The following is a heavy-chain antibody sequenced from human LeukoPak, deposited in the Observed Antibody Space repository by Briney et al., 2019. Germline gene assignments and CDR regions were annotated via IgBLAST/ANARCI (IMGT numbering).Heavy chain of an antibody. Sequence: GGSLRLSCAASGFTFSSYGMHWVRQAPGKGLEWVAIIRYDGSNKYYADSVKGRFTISRDNSKNTLYLQMNSLRAEDTAVYYCARGGVTGTTGYYYYYYMDVWGKGTTVTVSS. J-gene: IGHJ6*03. V-gene: IGHV3-30*02. CDR3: ARGGVTGTTGYYYYYYMDV. CDR2: IRYDGSNK. D-gene: IGHD1-7*01. CDR1: GFTFSSYG.